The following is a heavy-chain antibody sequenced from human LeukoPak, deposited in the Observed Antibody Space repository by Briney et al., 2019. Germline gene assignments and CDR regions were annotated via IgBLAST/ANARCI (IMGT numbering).Heavy chain of an antibody. Sequence: GGSLRLSCAASGFTFSSYAMSWVRQAPGKGLEWVSAISGSGGSTYYADSVKGRFTISRDNAKNSLYLQMNSLRDEDTAVYYCAREESGMDVWGQGTLVTVSS. CDR1: GFTFSSYA. CDR3: AREESGMDV. CDR2: ISGSGGST. D-gene: IGHD1-14*01. J-gene: IGHJ4*02. V-gene: IGHV3-23*01.